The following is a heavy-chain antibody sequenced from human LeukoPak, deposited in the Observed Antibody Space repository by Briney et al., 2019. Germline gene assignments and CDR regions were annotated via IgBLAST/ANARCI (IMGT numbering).Heavy chain of an antibody. CDR1: GGSFSGYY. D-gene: IGHD1-26*01. CDR2: TNHSGST. Sequence: SETLSLTCAVYGGSFSGYYWSWIRQPPGKGLEWIGETNHSGSTNYNPSLKSRVTISVDTSKNQFSLKLSSVTAADTAVYYCAREWVTWGQGTLVTVSS. CDR3: AREWVT. V-gene: IGHV4-34*01. J-gene: IGHJ5*02.